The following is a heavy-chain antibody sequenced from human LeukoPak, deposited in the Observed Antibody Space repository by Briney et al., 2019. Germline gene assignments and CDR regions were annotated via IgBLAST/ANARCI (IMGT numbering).Heavy chain of an antibody. V-gene: IGHV4-38-2*02. CDR1: GYSISDGYY. J-gene: IGHJ4*02. Sequence: SETLSLTCTVSGYSISDGYYWGWIRQPPGKGLEWVGSIYHRGSTYYNPSLRSRVTISLDRSKKKFSLKLTSVTAADTAVYFCARGAEYYAIWRGYAGYSDYWGQGIPVTVSS. CDR2: IYHRGST. CDR3: ARGAEYYAIWRGYAGYSDY. D-gene: IGHD3-3*01.